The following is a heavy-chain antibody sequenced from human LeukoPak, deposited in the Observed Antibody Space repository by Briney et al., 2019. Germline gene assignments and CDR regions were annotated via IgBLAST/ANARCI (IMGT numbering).Heavy chain of an antibody. D-gene: IGHD3-22*01. CDR2: IYYSGST. CDR3: ARKRKTYYYDSRREYNWFDP. Sequence: PSETLSLTCTVSGGSISSSSYYWGWIRQPPGKGLEWIGSIYYSGSTYYNPSLKSRVTISVDTSKNQFSLKLSSVTAADTAVYYCARKRKTYYYDSRREYNWFDPWGQGTLVTVSS. J-gene: IGHJ5*02. CDR1: GGSISSSSYY. V-gene: IGHV4-39*01.